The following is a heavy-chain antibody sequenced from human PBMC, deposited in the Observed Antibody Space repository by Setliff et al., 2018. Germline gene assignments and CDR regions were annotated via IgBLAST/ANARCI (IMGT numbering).Heavy chain of an antibody. CDR3: ARNRVALYDAFDI. D-gene: IGHD5-12*01. J-gene: IGHJ3*02. CDR2: IYPGDSDT. V-gene: IGHV5-51*01. Sequence: PGESLKISCKGSGYSFTNYWIGWVRQMPGKGLEWMGIIYPGDSDTRYSPSFQGQVTISADKSITTAYLQWSSLKASDTAIYYCARNRVALYDAFDIWGQGTMVTVSS. CDR1: GYSFTNYW.